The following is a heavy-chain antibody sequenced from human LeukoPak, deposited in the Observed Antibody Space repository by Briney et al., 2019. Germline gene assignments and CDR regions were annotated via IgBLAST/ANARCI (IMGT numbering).Heavy chain of an antibody. D-gene: IGHD3-10*01. CDR3: ATGRNFGGYYYGMDV. CDR1: GYTLTGLV. J-gene: IGHJ6*04. Sequence: TSVKVSCKASGYTLTGLVVHWVRQAPGKGVEWLGGFDPEKGETLYAQKFQGRVTMSEDTSTDTPYMELTSLRSEDTAVYYCATGRNFGGYYYGMDVWGKGTTVTVSS. CDR2: FDPEKGET. V-gene: IGHV1-24*01.